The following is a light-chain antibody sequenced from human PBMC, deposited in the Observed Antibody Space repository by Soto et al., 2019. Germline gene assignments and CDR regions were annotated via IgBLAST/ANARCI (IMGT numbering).Light chain of an antibody. Sequence: EIVLTQSPGTLSLSPGERATLSCRASQSVSRSYLAWYQQKPGQAPRLLIYGASNRATGIPDRFSGSGSGTEFTLTISSLQPDDFATYYCQHYNSYSEAFGQGTKVDIK. CDR2: GAS. J-gene: IGKJ1*01. CDR1: QSVSRSY. V-gene: IGKV3-20*01. CDR3: QHYNSYSEA.